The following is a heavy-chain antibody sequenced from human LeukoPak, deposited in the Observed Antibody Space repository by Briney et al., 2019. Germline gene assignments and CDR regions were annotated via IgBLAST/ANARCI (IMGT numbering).Heavy chain of an antibody. V-gene: IGHV3-72*01. CDR1: GLTFSDHY. CDR2: TRNMPNRYTT. J-gene: IGHJ3*02. CDR3: TRGRTSPYAFDI. Sequence: TAGSLRLSCAASGLTFSDHYMDWVRQAPGKGLDRVGRTRNMPNRYTTEYAAPVKGRLTISRDDSKNSLYLQMNSLKTEDTAVYYCTRGRTSPYAFDIWGQGTMVTVSS. D-gene: IGHD1/OR15-1a*01.